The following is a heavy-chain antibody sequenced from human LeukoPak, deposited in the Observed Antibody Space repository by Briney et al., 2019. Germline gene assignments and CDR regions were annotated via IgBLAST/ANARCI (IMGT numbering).Heavy chain of an antibody. CDR3: ARSPSSGYYLAAYYFDY. D-gene: IGHD3-22*01. V-gene: IGHV4-4*07. J-gene: IGHJ4*02. Sequence: SETLSLTCTVSGGSISSYYWSWIRQPAGKGLEWIGRIYTSGSTNYNPSLKSRVTMSVDTSKNQFPLKLSSVTAADTAVYYCARSPSSGYYLAAYYFDYWGQGTLVTVSS. CDR2: IYTSGST. CDR1: GGSISSYY.